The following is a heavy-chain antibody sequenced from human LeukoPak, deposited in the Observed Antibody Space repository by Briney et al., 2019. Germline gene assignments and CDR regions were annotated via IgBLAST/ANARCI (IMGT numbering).Heavy chain of an antibody. V-gene: IGHV4-30-4*01. D-gene: IGHD6-13*01. Sequence: TLSLTCTVSGGSISSGDYYWSWIRQPPGKGLEWIGYIYYSGSTYYNPSLKSRVTISVDTSKNQFSLKLSSVTAADTAVYYCARGYRGSSWYPRWWFDPWGQGTLVTVSS. CDR1: GGSISSGDYY. CDR2: IYYSGST. CDR3: ARGYRGSSWYPRWWFDP. J-gene: IGHJ5*02.